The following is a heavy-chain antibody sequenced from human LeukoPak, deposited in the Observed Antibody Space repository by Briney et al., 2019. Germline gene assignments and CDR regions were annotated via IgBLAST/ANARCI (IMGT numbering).Heavy chain of an antibody. D-gene: IGHD3-16*01. CDR3: RDSAYYLDS. CDR2: IRYDGSNK. CDR1: GFTFSSFD. Sequence: GGSLRLSCTASGFTFSSFDMHWVRQAPGKGLEWVAFIRYDGSNKYYADSVKGRFTISRDNSKNTLYLQMNSLEAEDTAVYYCRDSAYYLDSWGQGTLVTVSS. V-gene: IGHV3-30*02. J-gene: IGHJ4*02.